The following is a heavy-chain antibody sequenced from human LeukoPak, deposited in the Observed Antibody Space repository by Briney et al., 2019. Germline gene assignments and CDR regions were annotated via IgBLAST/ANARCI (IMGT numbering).Heavy chain of an antibody. CDR3: ARWGGTRQYYFDY. J-gene: IGHJ4*02. CDR1: GFIFSDYG. D-gene: IGHD1-1*01. V-gene: IGHV3-33*01. CDR2: TRFDGSIK. Sequence: PGRSLRLSCAVSGFIFSDYGFHWVRQDPGKGLEWVAVTRFDGSIKQYADSVKGRFTISRDDSKNTLYLQMNFLKSEDTAVYYCARWGGTRQYYFDYWGQGTLVTVSS.